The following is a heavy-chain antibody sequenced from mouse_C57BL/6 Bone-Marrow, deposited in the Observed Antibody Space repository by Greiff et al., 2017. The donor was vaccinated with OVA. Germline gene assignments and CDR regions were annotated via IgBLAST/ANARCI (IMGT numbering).Heavy chain of an antibody. Sequence: EVKVVESGPELVKPGASVKISCKASGYSFTDYNMNWVKQSNGKSLEWIGVINPNYGTTSYNQKFKGKATLTVDQSSSTAYMQLNSLTSEDSAVYYCAREGYGSSYVDYWGQGTTLTVSS. J-gene: IGHJ2*01. D-gene: IGHD1-1*01. CDR1: GYSFTDYN. CDR3: AREGYGSSYVDY. CDR2: INPNYGTT. V-gene: IGHV1-39*01.